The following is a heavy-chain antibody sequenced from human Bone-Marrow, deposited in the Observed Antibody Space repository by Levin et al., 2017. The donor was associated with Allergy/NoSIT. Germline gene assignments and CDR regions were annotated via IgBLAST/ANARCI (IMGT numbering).Heavy chain of an antibody. Sequence: GGSLRLSCAISGFTFSDHYMSWIRQTPGKGLEWISSISATGAYTTYADSVKGRFTISRDNAKKSMFLQVHSLRAEDTAVYYCARDAGGGEISMIQGGNFDYWGRGTRVVVSS. CDR1: GFTFSDHY. J-gene: IGHJ4*02. V-gene: IGHV3-11*05. D-gene: IGHD3-10*01. CDR2: ISATGAYT. CDR3: ARDAGGGEISMIQGGNFDY.